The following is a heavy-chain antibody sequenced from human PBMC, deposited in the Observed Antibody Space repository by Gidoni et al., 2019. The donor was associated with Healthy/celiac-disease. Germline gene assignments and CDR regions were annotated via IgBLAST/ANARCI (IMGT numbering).Heavy chain of an antibody. CDR3: ARDFVVVPAAIHRVNWFDP. V-gene: IGHV1-46*01. Sequence: QVQLVQSGAEVKKPGASVKVSCNTSGYTFTRYYMNWVRQAPGQGLEWMGIINPSGGSTSYAQKFQGRVTMTRDTSTSTVYMELSSLRSEDTAVYYCARDFVVVPAAIHRVNWFDPWGQGTLVTVSS. D-gene: IGHD2-2*02. CDR1: GYTFTRYY. CDR2: INPSGGST. J-gene: IGHJ5*02.